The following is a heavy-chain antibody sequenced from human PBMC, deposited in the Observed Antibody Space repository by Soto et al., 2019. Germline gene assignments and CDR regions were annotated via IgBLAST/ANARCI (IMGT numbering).Heavy chain of an antibody. D-gene: IGHD3-3*01. Sequence: EVQLVESGGGLVQPGGSLKVSCAASGFTFSGSAMHWVRQASGKGLEWVGRVRSKANSDATAYAVSVKGRVTISRDDSRNTAYLQMNSLKTEDTAVYYCARGVDGFWSGHPEGPDYWGQGTVVTVSS. V-gene: IGHV3-73*02. CDR2: VRSKANSDAT. J-gene: IGHJ4*02. CDR1: GFTFSGSA. CDR3: ARGVDGFWSGHPEGPDY.